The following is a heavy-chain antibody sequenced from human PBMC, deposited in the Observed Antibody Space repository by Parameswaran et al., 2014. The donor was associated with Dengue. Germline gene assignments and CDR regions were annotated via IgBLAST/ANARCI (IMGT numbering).Heavy chain of an antibody. V-gene: IGHV1-2*02. J-gene: IGHJ4*02. Sequence: VRQMPGKGLEWMGWINPNSGGTNYAQKFQGRVTMTRDTSISTAYMELSRLRSDDTAVYYCARPNPGIAVAGSWGEFDYWGQGTLVTVSS. CDR2: INPNSGGT. CDR3: ARPNPGIAVAGSWGEFDY. D-gene: IGHD6-19*01.